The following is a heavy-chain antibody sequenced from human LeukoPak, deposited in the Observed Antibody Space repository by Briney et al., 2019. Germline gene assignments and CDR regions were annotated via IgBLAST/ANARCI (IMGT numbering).Heavy chain of an antibody. D-gene: IGHD1-14*01. Sequence: GASVKVSCKFSGYTLTGLSMHWVRQAPGKGLEWMGGFDPEDGETIYAQKFQGRVTMTEDTSTDTAYMELSSLRSEDTAVYYCATATKMDAFDIWGQGTMVTVSS. CDR3: ATATKMDAFDI. CDR1: GYTLTGLS. V-gene: IGHV1-24*01. CDR2: FDPEDGET. J-gene: IGHJ3*02.